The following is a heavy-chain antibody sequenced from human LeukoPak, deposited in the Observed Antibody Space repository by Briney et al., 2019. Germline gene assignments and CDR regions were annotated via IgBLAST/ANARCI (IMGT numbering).Heavy chain of an antibody. J-gene: IGHJ4*02. CDR1: GGSFSGYY. D-gene: IGHD1-26*01. V-gene: IGHV4-34*01. Sequence: SETLSLTCAVYGGSFSGYYWSWIRQPPGKGLEWIGEINHSGSTNYNLSLKSRVTISVDTSKNQFSLKLSSVTAADTAVYYCARVPAGTFDYWGQGTLVTVSS. CDR3: ARVPAGTFDY. CDR2: INHSGST.